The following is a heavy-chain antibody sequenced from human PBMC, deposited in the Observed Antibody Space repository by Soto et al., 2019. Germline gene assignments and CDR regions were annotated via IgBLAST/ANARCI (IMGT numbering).Heavy chain of an antibody. D-gene: IGHD6-25*01. CDR1: GGSFSYHY. CDR2: LNHRGGT. J-gene: IGHJ4*02. CDR3: ARHLSTAGSDY. V-gene: IGHV4-34*01. Sequence: EALAVSCVVNGGSFSYHYWSWIRQPPGKGLEWIAELNHRGGTKFNPSLRSRVTISVDTSKSQVSLKLRSVSAADTAVYFCARHLSTAGSDYGGQGPLVKASS.